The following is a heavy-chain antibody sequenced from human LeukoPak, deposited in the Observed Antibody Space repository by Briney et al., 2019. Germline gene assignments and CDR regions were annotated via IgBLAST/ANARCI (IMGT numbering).Heavy chain of an antibody. D-gene: IGHD3-10*01. CDR2: INHSGST. V-gene: IGHV4-34*01. J-gene: IGHJ5*02. CDR3: ARDRGQLGLWFGGLFTGRRYNWFDP. CDR1: GGSFSGYY. Sequence: SETLSLTCAVYGGSFSGYYWSWIRQPPGKGLEWIGEINHSGSTNYNPSLKSRVTISVDTSKNQFSLKLSSVTAADTAVYYCARDRGQLGLWFGGLFTGRRYNWFDPWGQGTLVTVPS.